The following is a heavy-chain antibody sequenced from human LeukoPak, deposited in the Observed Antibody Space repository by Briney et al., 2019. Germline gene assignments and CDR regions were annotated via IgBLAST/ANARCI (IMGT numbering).Heavy chain of an antibody. Sequence: GGSLRLSCAASGFTFSRYWMSWVRQAPGKGLEWVANIKQDGGEIYYVDSVKGRFTISRDNSKDTLYLQMNSLRAEDTAVYYCAKDHYGYDFWSGYPYAFDYWGQGTLVTVSS. CDR1: GFTFSRYW. D-gene: IGHD3-3*01. V-gene: IGHV3-7*01. CDR3: AKDHYGYDFWSGYPYAFDY. CDR2: IKQDGGEI. J-gene: IGHJ4*02.